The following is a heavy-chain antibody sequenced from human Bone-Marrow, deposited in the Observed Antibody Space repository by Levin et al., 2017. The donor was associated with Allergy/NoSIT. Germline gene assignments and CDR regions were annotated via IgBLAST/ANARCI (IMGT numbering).Heavy chain of an antibody. CDR3: MSLDLGMHEFDV. V-gene: IGHV1-46*01. D-gene: IGHD7-27*01. CDR1: GYTFTSYY. J-gene: IGHJ3*01. CDR2: IDPSSSST. Sequence: GESLKISCRASGYTFTSYYMHWVRQAPGQGLEWMGLIDPSSSSTTYAQNFQGRVTMTRDRSTSTVYMELSSLKSEDTAIYYCMSLDLGMHEFDVWGLGTMVTVSS.